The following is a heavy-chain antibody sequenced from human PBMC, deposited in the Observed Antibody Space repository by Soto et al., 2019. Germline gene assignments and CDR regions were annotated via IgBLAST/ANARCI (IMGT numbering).Heavy chain of an antibody. J-gene: IGHJ6*02. V-gene: IGHV3-66*01. CDR2: IYSGGST. D-gene: IGHD3-9*01. CDR3: AREVHYDILTGYGYYGMDV. Sequence: EVQLVESGGGLVQPGGSLRLSCAASGFTVSSNYMSWVRQAPGKGLEWVSVIYSGGSTHYADSVKGRFTISRDNSKNTLYLQMNSLRAEDTAVYYCAREVHYDILTGYGYYGMDVWGQGTTVTVSS. CDR1: GFTVSSNY.